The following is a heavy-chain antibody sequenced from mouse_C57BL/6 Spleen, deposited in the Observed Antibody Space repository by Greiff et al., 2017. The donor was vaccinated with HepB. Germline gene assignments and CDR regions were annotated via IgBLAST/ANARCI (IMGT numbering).Heavy chain of an antibody. CDR2: IWRCGST. J-gene: IGHJ4*01. D-gene: IGHD2-3*01. Sequence: QVQLQQSGPGLVQPSQSLSITCTVSGFSLTSYGVHWVRQSPGKGLEWLGVIWRCGSTDYNAAFMSRLSITKDNSKSQVFFKMNSLQADDPAIYYGATPVYDGYPYYAMDYWGQGTSVTVSS. CDR3: ATPVYDGYPYYAMDY. V-gene: IGHV2-5*01. CDR1: GFSLTSYG.